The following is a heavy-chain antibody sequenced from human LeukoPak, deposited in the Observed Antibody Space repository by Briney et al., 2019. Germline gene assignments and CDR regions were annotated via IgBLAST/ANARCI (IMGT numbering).Heavy chain of an antibody. CDR3: ARDSSGWWRNYYYGMDV. D-gene: IGHD6-19*01. Sequence: KPSETLSLTCTVSGGSISSYYWSWIRQPPGKGLEWIGYIYYSGSTNYNPSLKSRVTISVDTSKNQFSLKLSSVTAADTAVYYCARDSSGWWRNYYYGMDVWGQGTTVTVSS. V-gene: IGHV4-59*01. J-gene: IGHJ6*02. CDR1: GGSISSYY. CDR2: IYYSGST.